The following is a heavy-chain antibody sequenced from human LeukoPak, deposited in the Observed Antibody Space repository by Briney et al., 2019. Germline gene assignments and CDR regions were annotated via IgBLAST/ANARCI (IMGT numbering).Heavy chain of an antibody. Sequence: SVKVSCKASGGTFSSYAIGWVRQAPGQGLEWMGGIIPIFGTANYAQKFQGRVTITADESTSTAYMELSSLRSEDTAVYHCARGLLNLYYYGSGSSNFDYWGQGTLVTVSS. V-gene: IGHV1-69*13. CDR3: ARGLLNLYYYGSGSSNFDY. D-gene: IGHD3-10*01. J-gene: IGHJ4*02. CDR1: GGTFSSYA. CDR2: IIPIFGTA.